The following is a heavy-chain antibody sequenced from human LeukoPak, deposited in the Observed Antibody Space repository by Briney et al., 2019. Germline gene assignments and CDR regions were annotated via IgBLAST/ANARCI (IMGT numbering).Heavy chain of an antibody. CDR1: GFTFSSYA. CDR3: ARVPYGGNSHLDY. J-gene: IGHJ4*02. CDR2: ISYDGSNK. V-gene: IGHV3-30-3*01. D-gene: IGHD4-23*01. Sequence: PGGSLRLSCAASGFTFSSYAMHWVRQAPGKGLEWVAVISYDGSNKYYADSVKGRFTISRDNSKNTLYLQMNSLRADDTAVYYCARVPYGGNSHLDYWGQGTLVTVSS.